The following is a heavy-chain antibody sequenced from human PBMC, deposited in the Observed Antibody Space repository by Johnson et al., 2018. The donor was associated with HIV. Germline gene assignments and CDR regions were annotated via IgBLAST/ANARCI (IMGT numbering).Heavy chain of an antibody. D-gene: IGHD3-22*01. CDR2: FSSSGSTI. CDR3: ARDTYYYDSSGYLDAFDI. J-gene: IGHJ3*02. Sequence: QVQLVESGGGLVKPGGSLRLSCAGSGFTFSDPSISWVRQAPGKGLEWVSYFSSSGSTIYYADSVKGRFTISRDNAKNSLYLQMNSLRAEDTAVYYCARDTYYYDSSGYLDAFDIWGQGTMVTVSS. CDR1: GFTFSDPS. V-gene: IGHV3-11*04.